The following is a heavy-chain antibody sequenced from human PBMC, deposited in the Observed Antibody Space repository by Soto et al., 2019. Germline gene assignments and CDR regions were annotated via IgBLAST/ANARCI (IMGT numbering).Heavy chain of an antibody. CDR3: ARWTPARVLIFAAYGMDV. V-gene: IGHV1-18*01. CDR1: GYTFTSYG. D-gene: IGHD2-21*01. J-gene: IGHJ6*02. CDR2: ISAYNGNT. Sequence: ASVKVSCKASGYTFTSYGISWVRQAPGQGLEWMGWISAYNGNTNYAQKLQGRVTMTTDTSTSTAYMELRSLRSDDTAVYYCARWTPARVLIFAAYGMDVWGPGTRVTVSS.